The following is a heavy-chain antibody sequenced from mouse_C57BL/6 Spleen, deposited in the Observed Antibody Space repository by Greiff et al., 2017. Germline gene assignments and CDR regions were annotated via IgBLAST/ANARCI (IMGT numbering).Heavy chain of an antibody. Sequence: VQLQQSGAELVKPGASVKLSCKASGYTFTSYWMQWVKQRPGQGLEWIGEIDPSDSYTNYNQKFKGKATLTVDTSSSTAYMQLSSLTSEDSAVYYCARRGRGFAYWGQGTLVTVSA. CDR2: IDPSDSYT. V-gene: IGHV1-50*01. D-gene: IGHD3-3*01. CDR3: ARRGRGFAY. J-gene: IGHJ3*01. CDR1: GYTFTSYW.